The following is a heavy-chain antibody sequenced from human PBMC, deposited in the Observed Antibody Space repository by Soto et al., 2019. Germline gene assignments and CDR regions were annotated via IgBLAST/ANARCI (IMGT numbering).Heavy chain of an antibody. V-gene: IGHV3-23*01. CDR3: ARGRKALRFFEWPPSGMDV. CDR2: ISGSGGST. Sequence: GGSLRLSCAAYGFTFSSYAMSWVRQAPGKGLEWDSAISGSGGSTYYADSVKGRFTIPRDNSKNALYLQMNSRRAEDTAVYYCARGRKALRFFEWPPSGMDVWGQGTTVTVYS. CDR1: GFTFSSYA. D-gene: IGHD3-3*01. J-gene: IGHJ6*02.